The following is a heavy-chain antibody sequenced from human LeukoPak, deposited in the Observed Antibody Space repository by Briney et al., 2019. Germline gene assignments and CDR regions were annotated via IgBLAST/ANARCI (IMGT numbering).Heavy chain of an antibody. CDR2: MKQDGSQK. CDR3: ARGGTYDI. J-gene: IGHJ3*02. V-gene: IGHV3-7*01. Sequence: GGSLRLSCVASGFTFSRMTWFRQAPGKGLEWVANMKQDGSQKNYVDSVKGRFTISRDNAKKSLYLQMNSLRGEDTAVCYCARGGTYDIWGQGTRVTVSS. CDR1: GFTFSR.